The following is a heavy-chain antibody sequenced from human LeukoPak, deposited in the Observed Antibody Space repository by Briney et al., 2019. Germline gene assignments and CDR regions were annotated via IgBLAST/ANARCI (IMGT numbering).Heavy chain of an antibody. CDR2: IYYSGST. Sequence: SETLSLTCTVSGGSISSGDYYWSWIRQPPGKGLEWIGYIYYSGSTYYNPSLKSRVTISVDTSKNQFSLRLSSVTAADTAVYYCAREGVVGGSGSNYYYYGIDVWGQGTTVTVSS. D-gene: IGHD3-10*01. CDR1: GGSISSGDYY. J-gene: IGHJ6*02. V-gene: IGHV4-30-4*02. CDR3: AREGVVGGSGSNYYYYGIDV.